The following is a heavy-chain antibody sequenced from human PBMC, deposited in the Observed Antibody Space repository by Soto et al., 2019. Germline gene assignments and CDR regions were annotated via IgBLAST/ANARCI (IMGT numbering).Heavy chain of an antibody. V-gene: IGHV1-2*02. D-gene: IGHD2-2*01. Sequence: QVQLMQSGAEVRKPGASVKVSCKASGYAFSGHFMHWVRQAPGQRLEWMGWINPNNIGATNYAQMFQGRVTMTRDTSINTVYMELSTLRSDDTAVYYCGRRGFCNTTSCRAFDYWGQGTLVTVSS. J-gene: IGHJ4*02. CDR2: INPNNIGAT. CDR3: GRRGFCNTTSCRAFDY. CDR1: GYAFSGHF.